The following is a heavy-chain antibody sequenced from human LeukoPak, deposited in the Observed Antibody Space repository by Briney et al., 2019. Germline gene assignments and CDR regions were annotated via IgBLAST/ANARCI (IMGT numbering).Heavy chain of an antibody. CDR2: INHSGST. CDR1: GVSFGGYY. CDR3: ARGRYSYGPIYYFDY. V-gene: IGHV4-34*01. D-gene: IGHD5-18*01. Sequence: SETLSLTCAVYGVSFGGYYWSWIRQPPGKGLEWIGEINHSGSTNYNPSLKSRVTISVDTSKNQFSLKLSSVTAADTAVYYCARGRYSYGPIYYFDYWGQGTLVTVSS. J-gene: IGHJ4*02.